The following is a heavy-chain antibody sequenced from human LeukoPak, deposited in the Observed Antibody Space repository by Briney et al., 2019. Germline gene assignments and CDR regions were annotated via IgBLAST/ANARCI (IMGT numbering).Heavy chain of an antibody. CDR3: ARIGDSCYYKAEYFEH. D-gene: IGHD2-15*01. CDR2: NNLNRVGT. J-gene: IGHJ1*01. V-gene: IGHV1-2*02. CDR1: GYTFTGYY. Sequence: ASVKVSCKASGYTFTGYYMHWVRQAPGQGLGWMRWNNLNRVGTNYAQKFQGRVTMSRDTSISTDYMELSRLRSDDTAAYYCARIGDSCYYKAEYFEHWGQGTLVTVSS.